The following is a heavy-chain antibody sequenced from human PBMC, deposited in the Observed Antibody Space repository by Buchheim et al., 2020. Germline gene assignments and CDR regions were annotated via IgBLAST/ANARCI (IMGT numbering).Heavy chain of an antibody. CDR2: INPNSGGT. CDR3: ARDNFGVVIWHYYYYGMDV. Sequence: QVQLVQSGAEVKKPGASVKVSCKASGYTFTGYYMHWVRQAPGQGLEWMGWINPNSGGTNYAQKFQGRVTMTRDTSISPASMELSRLRSDDTAVYYCARDNFGVVIWHYYYYGMDVWGQGTT. CDR1: GYTFTGYY. J-gene: IGHJ6*02. D-gene: IGHD3-3*01. V-gene: IGHV1-2*02.